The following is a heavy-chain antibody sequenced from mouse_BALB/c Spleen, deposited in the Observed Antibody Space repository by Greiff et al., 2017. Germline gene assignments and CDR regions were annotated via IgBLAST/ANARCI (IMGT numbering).Heavy chain of an antibody. D-gene: IGHD2-4*01. J-gene: IGHJ4*01. CDR1: GFTFSSYG. CDR3: ARRNYYDSFYAMDY. Sequence: EVKLMESGGDLVKPGGSLKLSCAASGFTFSSYGMSWVRQTPDKRLEWVATISSGGSYTYYPDSVKGRFTISRDNAKNTLYLQMSSLKSEDTAMYYCARRNYYDSFYAMDYWGQGTSVTVSS. V-gene: IGHV5-6*02. CDR2: ISSGGSYT.